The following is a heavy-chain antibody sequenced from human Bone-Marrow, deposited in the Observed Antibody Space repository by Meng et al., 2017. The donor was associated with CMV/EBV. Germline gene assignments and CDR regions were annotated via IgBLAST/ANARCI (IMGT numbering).Heavy chain of an antibody. CDR1: GGSFSDYY. Sequence: GSLRLSCAVYGGSFSDYYWSWIRQPPGKGLEWIGEINDGGSTNYNPSLKSRVTISLDTSKSQFSRNLNSVTAADTAVYYCARGRKSNGPWGQGTPVTVSS. CDR2: INDGGST. CDR3: ARGRKSNGP. D-gene: IGHD2-8*01. V-gene: IGHV4-34*01. J-gene: IGHJ5*02.